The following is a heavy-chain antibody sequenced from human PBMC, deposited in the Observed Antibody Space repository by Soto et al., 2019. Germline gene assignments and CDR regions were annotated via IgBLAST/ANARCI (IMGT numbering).Heavy chain of an antibody. V-gene: IGHV1-69*13. CDR1: GGTFSSYA. D-gene: IGHD3-22*01. J-gene: IGHJ5*02. CDR3: ARDGYYDSSGYYPPRWFDP. Sequence: SVKVSCKASGGTFSSYAISWVRQAPGQGPEWMGGIIPIFGTANYAQKFQGRVTITADESTSPAYMELSSLRSEDTDVCYCARDGYYDSSGYYPPRWFDPWGQGTLVTVSS. CDR2: IIPIFGTA.